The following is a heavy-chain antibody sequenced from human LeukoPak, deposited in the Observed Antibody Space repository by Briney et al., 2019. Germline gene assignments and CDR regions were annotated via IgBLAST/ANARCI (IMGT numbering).Heavy chain of an antibody. CDR3: ARDVVVVPAAIHYGIDI. CDR1: GGSFSGYF. V-gene: IGHV4-34*01. Sequence: SETLSLTCAVYGGSFSGYFWGWIRQPPGKGLEWIGEINHSGRTYYNPSHKSRVTISVDTSKNQFSLKLSSVTAGATVVYSGARDVVVVPAAIHYGIDIWGQGTPVTVSS. CDR2: INHSGRT. D-gene: IGHD2-2*01. J-gene: IGHJ6*02.